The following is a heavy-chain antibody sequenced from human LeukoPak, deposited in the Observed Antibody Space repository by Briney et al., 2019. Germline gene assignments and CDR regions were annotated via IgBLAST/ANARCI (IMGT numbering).Heavy chain of an antibody. CDR2: ISYDGSNK. Sequence: PGGSLRLSCAASGFTFSSYAMHWVRQAPGKGLEWVAVISYDGSNKYYADSVKGRFTISRDNSKNTLYLQMNSLRAEDTALYYCAKDISAVQGSGSYYYWGQGALVTVSS. V-gene: IGHV3-30*04. J-gene: IGHJ4*02. CDR3: AKDISAVQGSGSYYY. CDR1: GFTFSSYA. D-gene: IGHD3-10*01.